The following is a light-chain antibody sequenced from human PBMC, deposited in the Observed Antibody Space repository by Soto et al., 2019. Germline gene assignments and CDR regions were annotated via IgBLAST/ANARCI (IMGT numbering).Light chain of an antibody. CDR2: GAS. CDR1: QSINIY. J-gene: IGKJ2*01. CDR3: QQSYRSPYT. V-gene: IGKV1-39*01. Sequence: IQMTQSPSSLSASVGDSVTVPCRASQSINIYLNWYQQKPGKAPTLLIYGASSLQSGVPSRFTGGGSRTDFTLTISSLQPEDFATYYCQQSYRSPYTFGPGTKLEIK.